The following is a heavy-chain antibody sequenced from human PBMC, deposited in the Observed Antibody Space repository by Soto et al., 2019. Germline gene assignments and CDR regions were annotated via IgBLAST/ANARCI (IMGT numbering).Heavy chain of an antibody. Sequence: LRLSCAASGFTFSSYWMHWVRQAPGKGLVWVSRINSDGSSTSYADSVKGRSTISRDNAKNTLYLQMNSLRAEDTAVYYCARDGPQAFYYYYGMDVWDPGTTVTVSS. J-gene: IGHJ6*02. CDR3: ARDGPQAFYYYYGMDV. CDR2: INSDGSST. V-gene: IGHV3-74*01. CDR1: GFTFSSYW.